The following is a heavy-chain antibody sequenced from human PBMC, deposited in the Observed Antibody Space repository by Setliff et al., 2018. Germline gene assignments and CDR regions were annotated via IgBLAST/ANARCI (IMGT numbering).Heavy chain of an antibody. CDR3: AKGGTYRYFDF. J-gene: IGHJ4*02. V-gene: IGHV4-59*01. Sequence: PSETLSLTCTVSGGPFSGASIWSWIRQPPGKGLEFNGYVYHSGTAKYDPSLESRAIMSVDASKNEISLKLKSVTAADTAVYYCAKGGTYRYFDFWGQGALVTVSS. CDR1: GGPFSGAS. CDR2: VYHSGTA. D-gene: IGHD1-1*01.